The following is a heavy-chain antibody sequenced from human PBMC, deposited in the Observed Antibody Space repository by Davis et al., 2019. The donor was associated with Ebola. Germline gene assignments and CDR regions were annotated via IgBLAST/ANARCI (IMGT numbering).Heavy chain of an antibody. J-gene: IGHJ6*04. D-gene: IGHD6-19*01. V-gene: IGHV3-23*01. CDR2: TSSSGDSR. Sequence: PGGSLRLSCAASGFIFTNYAMSWVRQAPGKGLEWVSATSSSGDSRHHADSVKGRFAISRDNSKDTLYLQMNSLRIEDTAVYYCARGIAVALPYYYGMDVWGKGTTVTVSS. CDR3: ARGIAVALPYYYGMDV. CDR1: GFIFTNYA.